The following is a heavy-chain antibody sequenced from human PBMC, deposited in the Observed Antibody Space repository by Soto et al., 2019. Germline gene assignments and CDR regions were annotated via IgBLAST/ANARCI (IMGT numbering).Heavy chain of an antibody. J-gene: IGHJ6*02. D-gene: IGHD5-18*01. CDR3: ARHKDRYGYYYFGMDV. CDR2: ISSSSSYI. V-gene: IGHV3-21*01. Sequence: LRLSCAASGFTFSSYSMNWVRQAPGKGLEWVSSISSSSSYIYYADSGKGRFTVSRDNAKSSLFLQMNSLRAEDTAVYYCARHKDRYGYYYFGMDVWGQGTTVTVSS. CDR1: GFTFSSYS.